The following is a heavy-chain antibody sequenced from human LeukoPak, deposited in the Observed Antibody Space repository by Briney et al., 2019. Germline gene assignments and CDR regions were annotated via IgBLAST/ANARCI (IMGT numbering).Heavy chain of an antibody. Sequence: ASVKVSCKVSGYTLTELSMHWVRQAPGKGLEWMGGFDPEDGETIYAQKFQGRVTMTEDTSTDTAYMELSSLRSEDTAVYYCATFGGIAAAGTRLVWNYYYMDVWGKGTTVTISS. J-gene: IGHJ6*03. D-gene: IGHD6-13*01. CDR1: GYTLTELS. CDR2: FDPEDGET. CDR3: ATFGGIAAAGTRLVWNYYYMDV. V-gene: IGHV1-24*01.